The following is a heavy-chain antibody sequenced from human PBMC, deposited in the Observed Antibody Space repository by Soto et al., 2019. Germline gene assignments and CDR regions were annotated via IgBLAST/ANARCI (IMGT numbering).Heavy chain of an antibody. CDR3: ARFASAAIYYYYYMDV. CDR1: GFTFSDHY. CDR2: ISSSGSTI. D-gene: IGHD2-2*01. V-gene: IGHV3-11*01. Sequence: QVQLVESGGGLVKPGGSLRLSCAASGFTFSDHYMSWIRQAPGKGLEWVSYISSSGSTIYYADSVKGRFTISRDNAKNSLYLQMNSLRAEDTAVYYCARFASAAIYYYYYMDVWGKGTTVTVSS. J-gene: IGHJ6*03.